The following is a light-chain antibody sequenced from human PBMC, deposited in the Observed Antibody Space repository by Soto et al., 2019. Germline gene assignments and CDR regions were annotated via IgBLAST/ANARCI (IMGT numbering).Light chain of an antibody. CDR3: QQYGSSPAT. CDR2: GAS. V-gene: IGKV3-20*01. Sequence: EIVLTQSPGTLSLSPGERATLSCRASQSVSSSYLAWYQQKPGQAPRLLIYGASSRATGIPDRFSGSGSGPDFTLTISRLEPEHFSVYYCQQYGSSPATFGQGPKVEIK. J-gene: IGKJ1*01. CDR1: QSVSSSY.